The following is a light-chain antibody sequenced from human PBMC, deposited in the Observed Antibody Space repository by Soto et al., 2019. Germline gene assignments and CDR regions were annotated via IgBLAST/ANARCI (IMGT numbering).Light chain of an antibody. V-gene: IGLV2-11*01. CDR3: CSYAGSYTWV. CDR2: DVS. Sequence: QSALTQPRSVSVSPGQSVTISCTGTSSDVGGYNYVSWYQQHPGQAPKLMIHDVSKRPSGVPDRFSGSKSGNTASLTIAGLQAEDAADYYCCSYAGSYTWVFGTGTKLTVL. CDR1: SSDVGGYNY. J-gene: IGLJ1*01.